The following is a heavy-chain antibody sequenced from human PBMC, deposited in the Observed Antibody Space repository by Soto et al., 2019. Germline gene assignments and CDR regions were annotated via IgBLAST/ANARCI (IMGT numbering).Heavy chain of an antibody. CDR3: ARGRPDFSSSSRARGNIDH. D-gene: IGHD6-6*01. Sequence: QVQLQESGPGLVKASQTLSLTCTVSYGSISSGGYYWSWIRQHPGKGLEWIGHIHYSGSIHYNPSLKSRAIISVDMSKNQFSLKLTSVTAEDTAVYYCARGRPDFSSSSRARGNIDHWGQGALVTVSS. CDR1: YGSISSGGYY. J-gene: IGHJ4*02. V-gene: IGHV4-31*03. CDR2: IHYSGSI.